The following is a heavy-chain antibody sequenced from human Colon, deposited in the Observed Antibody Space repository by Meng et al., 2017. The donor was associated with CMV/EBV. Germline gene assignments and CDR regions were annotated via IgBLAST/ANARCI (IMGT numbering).Heavy chain of an antibody. CDR2: ISSSSSYI. V-gene: IGHV3-21*01. CDR1: GFTSSSYS. D-gene: IGHD6-13*01. Sequence: GGSLRLSGAASGFTSSSYSMNWVRQAPGKGLEWVSSISSSSSYIYYADSVEGRFTISRDNAKNSLYLQMNSLRAEDTAVYYCARVRSSWYVDYWGQGTLVTVSS. CDR3: ARVRSSWYVDY. J-gene: IGHJ4*02.